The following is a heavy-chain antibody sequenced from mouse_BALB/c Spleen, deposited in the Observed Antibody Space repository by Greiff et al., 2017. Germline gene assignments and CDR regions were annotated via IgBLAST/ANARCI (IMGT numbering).Heavy chain of an antibody. V-gene: IGHV3-2*02. CDR1: GYSITSDYA. Sequence: VQLKESGPGLVKPSQSLSLTCTVTGYSITSDYAWNWIRQFPGNKLEWMGYISYSGSTSYNPSLKSRISITRDTSKNQFFLQLNSVTTEDTATYYCARCDYDGDYAMDYWGQGTSVTVSS. J-gene: IGHJ4*01. CDR3: ARCDYDGDYAMDY. D-gene: IGHD2-4*01. CDR2: ISYSGST.